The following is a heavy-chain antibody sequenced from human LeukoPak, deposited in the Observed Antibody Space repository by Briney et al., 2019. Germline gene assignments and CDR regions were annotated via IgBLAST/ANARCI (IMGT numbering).Heavy chain of an antibody. D-gene: IGHD3-10*01. V-gene: IGHV3-7*01. Sequence: GGSLRLSCAASGFTFTTYWMGWVRQAPGKGLEWVANINQDGSEKYYVDSVKGRFTISRDNAKNSLYLQMNSLRAEDTAVYYCARDGGLLWFGESKYYMDVWGKGTTVTVSS. J-gene: IGHJ6*03. CDR1: GFTFTTYW. CDR2: INQDGSEK. CDR3: ARDGGLLWFGESKYYMDV.